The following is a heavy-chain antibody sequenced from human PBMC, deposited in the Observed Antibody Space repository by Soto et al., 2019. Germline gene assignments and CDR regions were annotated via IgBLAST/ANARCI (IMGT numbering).Heavy chain of an antibody. CDR3: AQDSGSYFLDLQH. CDR1: GGTFSSYT. J-gene: IGHJ1*01. D-gene: IGHD1-26*01. CDR2: IIPILGIA. V-gene: IGHV1-69*02. Sequence: SVKVSCKASGGTFSSYTISWVRQAPGQGLEWMGRIIPILGIANYAQKFQGRVTITADESTSTAYMELSSLRSEDTAVYYCAQDSGSYFLDLQHWGQGTLVTVSS.